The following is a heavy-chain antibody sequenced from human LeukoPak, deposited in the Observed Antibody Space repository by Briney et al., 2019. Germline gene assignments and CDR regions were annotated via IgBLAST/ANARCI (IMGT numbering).Heavy chain of an antibody. CDR2: ISSSISTI. D-gene: IGHD3-3*01. V-gene: IGHV3-48*01. CDR1: GFTFSSYS. J-gene: IGHJ6*04. CDR3: ARGTDDFWSGYYPLYMDV. Sequence: GGSLRLSCAASGFTFSSYSMNWVRQAPGKGLEWVSYISSSISTIYYADSVKGRFTISRDNAKNSLYLQMNSLRAEDTAVYYCARGTDDFWSGYYPLYMDVWGKGTTVTVSS.